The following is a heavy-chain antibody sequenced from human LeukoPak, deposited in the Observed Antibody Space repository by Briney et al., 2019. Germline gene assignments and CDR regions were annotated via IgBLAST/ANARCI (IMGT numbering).Heavy chain of an antibody. CDR1: GGSISSGSYY. Sequence: SETLSLTCTVSGGSISSGSYYWNWIRQPAGKELEWIGRIYTSGSTNYTPSLKSRVTISIDTSKNQFSLKLSSVTAADTAVYYCARGNSSGWDRRRGYHFDYWGQGTLVTVSS. CDR2: IYTSGST. D-gene: IGHD6-19*01. V-gene: IGHV4-61*02. J-gene: IGHJ4*02. CDR3: ARGNSSGWDRRRGYHFDY.